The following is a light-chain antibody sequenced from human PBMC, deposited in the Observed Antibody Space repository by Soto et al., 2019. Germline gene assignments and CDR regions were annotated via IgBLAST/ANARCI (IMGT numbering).Light chain of an antibody. CDR2: GAS. J-gene: IGKJ5*01. CDR1: QSVRSH. CDR3: QQYKNWPL. Sequence: IVMTQSPATLSVSPGEGVTLPCRASQSVRSHLAWYQQKPGQPPRVLIYGASTRATGIPARFSGSGFGTEFTLTISSLQSEDFAVYYCQQYKNWPLFGQGTRLEIK. V-gene: IGKV3-15*01.